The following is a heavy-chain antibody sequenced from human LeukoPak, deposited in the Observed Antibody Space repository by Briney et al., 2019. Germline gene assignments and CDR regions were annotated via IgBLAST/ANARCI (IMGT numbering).Heavy chain of an antibody. CDR2: ISGSGGST. CDR1: GFTFDDYG. V-gene: IGHV3-23*01. CDR3: ARDFPSVYYYGSGSYRRREYYFDY. J-gene: IGHJ4*02. D-gene: IGHD3-10*01. Sequence: GGSLRLSCAASGFTFDDYGMSWVRQAPGKGLEWVSAISGSGGSTYYADSVKGRFTISRDNSKNTLYLQMNSLRAEDTAVYYCARDFPSVYYYGSGSYRRREYYFDYWGQGTLVTVSS.